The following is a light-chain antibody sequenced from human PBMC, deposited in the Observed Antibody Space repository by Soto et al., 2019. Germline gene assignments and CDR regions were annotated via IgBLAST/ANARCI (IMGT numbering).Light chain of an antibody. CDR2: EAS. V-gene: IGKV1-5*01. J-gene: IGKJ1*01. CDR1: QSISSW. Sequence: DIQMTQSPSTLSASVGDRVTSSCRASQSISSWLAWYQQNPGKAPKPLIYEASSLESGVPSRFSGSGSGTDFTLTISSLQREDFATYYCQQSYSIPETFGQGTKV. CDR3: QQSYSIPET.